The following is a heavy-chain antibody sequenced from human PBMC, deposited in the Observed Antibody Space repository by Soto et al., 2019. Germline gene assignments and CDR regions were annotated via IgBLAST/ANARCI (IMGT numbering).Heavy chain of an antibody. Sequence: SETLSLTCTVSGGSISSSSYYWGWIRQPPGKGLEWIGSIYYSGSTYYNPSLKSRVTISVDTSKNQFSLKLSSVTAADTAVYYCARRRGAEEDYSYGMDVWGQGTTVTVSS. CDR3: ARRRGAEEDYSYGMDV. CDR2: IYYSGST. CDR1: GGSISSSSYY. D-gene: IGHD1-26*01. V-gene: IGHV4-39*01. J-gene: IGHJ6*02.